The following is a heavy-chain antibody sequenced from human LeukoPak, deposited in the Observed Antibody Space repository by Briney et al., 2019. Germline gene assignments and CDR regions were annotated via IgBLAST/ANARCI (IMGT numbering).Heavy chain of an antibody. CDR3: ARDGTKAVAGRSYYYYYMDV. CDR1: GGSISSYY. J-gene: IGHJ6*03. Sequence: SETLSLTCTVSGGSISSYYWSWIRQPPGKGLEWIGYIYYSGSTNYNPSLKSRVTISVDTSKNQFSLKLSSVTAADTAVYYCARDGTKAVAGRSYYYYYMDVWGKGTTVTVSS. CDR2: IYYSGST. V-gene: IGHV4-59*01. D-gene: IGHD6-19*01.